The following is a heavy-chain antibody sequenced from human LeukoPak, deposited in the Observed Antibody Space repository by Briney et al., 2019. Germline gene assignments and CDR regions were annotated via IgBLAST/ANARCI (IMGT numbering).Heavy chain of an antibody. V-gene: IGHV4-4*07. D-gene: IGHD4-17*01. CDR1: GGSISSYY. J-gene: IGHJ4*02. CDR3: ARSHLTTLNYYDY. CDR2: IYTSGST. Sequence: SETLSLTCTVSGGSISSYYWSWIRQPAGKGLERIGRIYTSGSTNYNPSLKSRVTMSVDTSKNQFSLNLISVTATDTAVYYCARSHLTTLNYYDYWGQGTLVTVSS.